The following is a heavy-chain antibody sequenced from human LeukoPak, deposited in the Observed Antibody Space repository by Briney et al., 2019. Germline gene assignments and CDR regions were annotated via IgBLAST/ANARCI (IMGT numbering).Heavy chain of an antibody. CDR3: AKTSGSYYAGWYFDY. D-gene: IGHD1-26*01. J-gene: IGHJ4*02. V-gene: IGHV3-23*01. CDR1: GFTFSSYA. Sequence: GGSLRLSCAASGFTFSSYAMSWVRQAPGKGLEWVSAISGSGGSTYYADSVKGRFTISRDSSKNTLYLQMNSLRAEDTAVYYCAKTSGSYYAGWYFDYWGQGTLVTVSS. CDR2: ISGSGGST.